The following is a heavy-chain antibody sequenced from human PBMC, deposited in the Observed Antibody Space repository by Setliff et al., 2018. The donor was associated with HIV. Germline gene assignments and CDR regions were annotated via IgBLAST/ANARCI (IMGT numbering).Heavy chain of an antibody. D-gene: IGHD2-2*02. Sequence: PSETLSLTCTVSGDSITNDDYYWGWIRQPPGKGLEWIAIIHYNGRTYYDPSLKSRVAIFVDTSKTQFYPKLRSVTASDTAVYYCARYTSKVDWFDPWGQGTLVTVS. CDR1: GDSITNDDYY. V-gene: IGHV4-39*01. J-gene: IGHJ5*02. CDR3: ARYTSKVDWFDP. CDR2: IHYNGRT.